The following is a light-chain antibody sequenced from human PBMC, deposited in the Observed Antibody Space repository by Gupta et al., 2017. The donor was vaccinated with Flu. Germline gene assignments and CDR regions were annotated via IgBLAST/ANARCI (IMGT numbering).Light chain of an antibody. CDR3: QQANSYPIT. CDR1: QCVDKY. Sequence: PSSVSASVGDRVTITCRASQCVDKYIAWYQQKPGEAPNLLIYTTSTVQGGVPSRFSGSGSGTDFTLTITNLQPEDSATYYCQQANSYPITFGQGTKLEIK. CDR2: TTS. V-gene: IGKV1-12*01. J-gene: IGKJ2*01.